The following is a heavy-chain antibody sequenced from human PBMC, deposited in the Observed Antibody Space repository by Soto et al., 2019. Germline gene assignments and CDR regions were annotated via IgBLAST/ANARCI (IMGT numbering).Heavy chain of an antibody. CDR3: ARSRSGAVADSFDF. Sequence: GGSLRLFCAASGFTFSRYAIHWVRQAPGKGLEWVAVISRDGTNKYYVDSVKGRFTISRDNSRNTLYLQMNSLRHEDAAVYYCARSRSGAVADSFDFWGQGTLVTVYS. D-gene: IGHD3-10*01. J-gene: IGHJ4*02. V-gene: IGHV3-30*04. CDR2: ISRDGTNK. CDR1: GFTFSRYA.